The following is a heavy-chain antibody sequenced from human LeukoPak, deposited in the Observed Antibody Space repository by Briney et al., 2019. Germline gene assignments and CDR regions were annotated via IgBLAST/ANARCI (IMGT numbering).Heavy chain of an antibody. J-gene: IGHJ3*02. Sequence: ASVKVSCEASGYTFTSYYMHWVRQAPGQGLEWMGIINPSGGSTSYAQKFQGRVTMTRDTSTSTVYMELSSLRSEDTAVYYCARDGNYDILTGCPANIWGQGTMVTVSS. D-gene: IGHD3-9*01. CDR1: GYTFTSYY. V-gene: IGHV1-46*01. CDR3: ARDGNYDILTGCPANI. CDR2: INPSGGST.